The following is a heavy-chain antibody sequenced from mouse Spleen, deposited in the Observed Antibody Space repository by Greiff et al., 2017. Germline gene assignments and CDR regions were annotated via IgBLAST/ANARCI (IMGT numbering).Heavy chain of an antibody. D-gene: IGHD1-2*01. J-gene: IGHJ4*01. Sequence: EVQRVESGGGLVQPGGSLKLSCATSGFTFSDYYMYWVRQTPEKRLEWVAYISNGGGSTYYPDTVKGRFTISRDNAKNTLYLQMSRLKSEDTAMYYCASQIHYYGYDYAMDYWGQGTSVTVSS. V-gene: IGHV5-12*02. CDR1: GFTFSDYY. CDR3: ASQIHYYGYDYAMDY. CDR2: ISNGGGST.